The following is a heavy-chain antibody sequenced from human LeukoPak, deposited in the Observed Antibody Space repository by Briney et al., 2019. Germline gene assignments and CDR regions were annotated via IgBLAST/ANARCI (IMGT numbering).Heavy chain of an antibody. D-gene: IGHD6-13*01. CDR2: INTNTGNP. V-gene: IGHV7-4-1*02. J-gene: IGHJ3*02. CDR3: ARALLAAAGYDAFDI. Sequence: ASVKVSCKASGYTFTSYAMNWVRQAPGQGLEWMGWINTNTGNPTYAQGFTGRFVFSLDTSVSTAYLQISSLKAEDTAVYYCARALLAAAGYDAFDIWAKGQWSPSLQ. CDR1: GYTFTSYA.